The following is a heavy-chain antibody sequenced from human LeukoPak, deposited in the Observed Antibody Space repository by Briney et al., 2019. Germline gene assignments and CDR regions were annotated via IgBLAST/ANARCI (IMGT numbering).Heavy chain of an antibody. D-gene: IGHD2-2*01. CDR1: GFTFSSYA. CDR2: ISYDGSNK. Sequence: GRSLRLSCAASGFTFSSYAMHWVRQAPGKGLEWVAVISYDGSNKYYADSVKGRFTISRDNSKNTLYLQMNSLRAEDTAVYYCARGFRSIVVVPAANDYWGQGTLVTVSS. CDR3: ARGFRSIVVVPAANDY. J-gene: IGHJ4*02. V-gene: IGHV3-30-3*01.